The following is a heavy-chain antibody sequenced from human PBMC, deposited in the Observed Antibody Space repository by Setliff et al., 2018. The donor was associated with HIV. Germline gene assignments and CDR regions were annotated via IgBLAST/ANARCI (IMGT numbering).Heavy chain of an antibody. CDR3: ARQRGLRGYYGSNSLYYFDS. V-gene: IGHV4-59*08. Sequence: SETLSLTCTVSGASITSSYWTWIRQSPGRGLEYLGYIYYSGDSNYSPSLKSRLSMSLDASTSQFSLKLSSVTAADTAVYYCARQRGLRGYYGSNSLYYFDSWGQGTLVTVSS. D-gene: IGHD3-10*01. J-gene: IGHJ4*02. CDR1: GASITSSY. CDR2: IYYSGDS.